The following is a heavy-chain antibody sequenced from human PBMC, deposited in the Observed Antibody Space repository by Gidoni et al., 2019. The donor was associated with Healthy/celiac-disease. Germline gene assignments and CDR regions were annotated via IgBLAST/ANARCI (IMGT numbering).Heavy chain of an antibody. D-gene: IGHD3-3*01. CDR3: ARALRFSLD. CDR2: IYHRGST. J-gene: IGHJ4*02. V-gene: IGHV4-4*02. CDR1: GGSISSSNW. Sequence: QVQLQESGPGLVKPSGTLSLTCAVSGGSISSSNWWMWVRQPPGEGLEWIGEIYHRGSTNYNPSLNSRVTISVDKSKNQCSLKLSSVTAADTAVYYCARALRFSLDWGQGTLVTVSS.